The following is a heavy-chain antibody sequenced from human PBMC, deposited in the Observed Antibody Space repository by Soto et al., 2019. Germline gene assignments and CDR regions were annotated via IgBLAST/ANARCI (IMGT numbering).Heavy chain of an antibody. D-gene: IGHD5-12*01. CDR1: GFTFTNYE. CDR2: ISSSGKTI. J-gene: IGHJ4*02. CDR3: ARDPEKYSGSDLGIDY. Sequence: EVQLVESGGGLVRPGGSLRLSCAASGFTFTNYEMNWVRQAPGKGLEWISYISSSGKTISYADSVKGRFTISRDNAKNSLHLQMNSLRAEDTAVYYCARDPEKYSGSDLGIDYWVQGTLVTVSS. V-gene: IGHV3-48*03.